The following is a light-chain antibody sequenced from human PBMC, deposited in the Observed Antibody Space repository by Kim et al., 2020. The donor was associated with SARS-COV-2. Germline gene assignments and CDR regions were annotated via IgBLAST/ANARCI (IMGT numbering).Light chain of an antibody. J-gene: IGKJ3*01. V-gene: IGKV1-5*03. CDR3: QHYNSYSET. CDR1: QSISTW. Sequence: ASVGDRVTITCRASQSISTWLAWYQQKPGKAPELLIYMASSLKSGVPSRFSDSGSGTEFTLTISSLQPDDFATYYCQHYNSYSETFGPGTKVDIK. CDR2: MAS.